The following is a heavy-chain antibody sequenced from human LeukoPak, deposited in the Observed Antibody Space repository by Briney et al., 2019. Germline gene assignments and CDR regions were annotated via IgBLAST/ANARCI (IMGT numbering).Heavy chain of an antibody. V-gene: IGHV4-34*01. Sequence: AETLTLTCGVYGGSFRGCYWSWIRQPPVKGLEWIGEINHSGSSNYNASLQSRVTISVDTSKNQFSLKLSSVPAADTAVYYCARGRDSSGYYLHYWGQGNLVTVSS. CDR3: ARGRDSSGYYLHY. J-gene: IGHJ4*02. CDR1: GGSFRGCY. CDR2: INHSGSS. D-gene: IGHD3-22*01.